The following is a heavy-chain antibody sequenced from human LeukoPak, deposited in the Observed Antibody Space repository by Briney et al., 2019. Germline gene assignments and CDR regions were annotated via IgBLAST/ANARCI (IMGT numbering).Heavy chain of an antibody. J-gene: IGHJ6*03. CDR3: ARESGYYYYYYYYMDV. CDR1: GDSISNTTYY. Sequence: PSETLSLTCIVSGDSISNTTYYWGWVRQPPGKGLEWIGSINYSGNTYYNVSLKSRVTISVDTSKNQFSLKLSSVTAADTAVYYCARESGYYYYYYYYMDVWGKGTTVTISS. CDR2: INYSGNT. D-gene: IGHD3-3*01. V-gene: IGHV4-39*07.